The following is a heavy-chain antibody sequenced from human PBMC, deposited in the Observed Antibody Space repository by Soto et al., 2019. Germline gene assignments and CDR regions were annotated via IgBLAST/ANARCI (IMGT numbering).Heavy chain of an antibody. CDR2: IYESGST. D-gene: IGHD4-17*01. CDR1: GGSISSGGYS. CDR3: ARAHYGDYGYGMDV. V-gene: IGHV4-30-2*01. Sequence: QLQLQESGSGLVKPSQTLSLTCAVSGGSISSGGYSWSWIRQPPGKGLEWIGYIYESGSTYYNPSLKSRVTISLDRSKNQFSLQLSSVTAADTAVYYCARAHYGDYGYGMDVWGQGTTVTVSS. J-gene: IGHJ6*02.